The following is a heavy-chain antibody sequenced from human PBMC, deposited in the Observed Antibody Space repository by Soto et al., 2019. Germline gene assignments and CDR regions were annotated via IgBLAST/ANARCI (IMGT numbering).Heavy chain of an antibody. Sequence: PWESLKLSCKGSGYSFTSYWIGWVRQMPGKGLEWMGIIYPGDSDTRYSPSFQGQFTISADKSISTAYLQWSSLKASATAMYYCESFGLNDAFDIWGQGTMVTVSS. D-gene: IGHD3-3*01. CDR1: GYSFTSYW. V-gene: IGHV5-51*01. CDR3: ESFGLNDAFDI. J-gene: IGHJ3*02. CDR2: IYPGDSDT.